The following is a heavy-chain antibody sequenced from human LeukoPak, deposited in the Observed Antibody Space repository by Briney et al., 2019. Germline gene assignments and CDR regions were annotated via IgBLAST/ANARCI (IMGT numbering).Heavy chain of an antibody. D-gene: IGHD3-16*01. J-gene: IGHJ2*01. CDR1: GFTVSSNY. CDR3: AKDLSLGLVQYWYFDL. CDR2: IYSGGST. Sequence: GGSLRLSCAASGFTVSSNYMSWVRQAPGKGLEWVSVIYSGGSTYYADSVKGRFTISRDNSKNTLYLQMNSLRAEDTAVYYCAKDLSLGLVQYWYFDLWGRGTLVTVSS. V-gene: IGHV3-53*01.